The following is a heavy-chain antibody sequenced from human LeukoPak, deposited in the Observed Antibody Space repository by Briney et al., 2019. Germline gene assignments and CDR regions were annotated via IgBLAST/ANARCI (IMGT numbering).Heavy chain of an antibody. J-gene: IGHJ4*02. CDR2: IYHSGST. CDR3: AREPKDYDYGDLFDY. Sequence: SETLSLTCTVSGGSISSFYWSWIRQPPGKGLEWIGSIYHSGSTYYNPSLKSRVTISVDTSKNQFSLKLSSVTAADTAVYYCAREPKDYDYGDLFDYWGQGTLVTVSS. V-gene: IGHV4-59*12. CDR1: GGSISSFY. D-gene: IGHD4-17*01.